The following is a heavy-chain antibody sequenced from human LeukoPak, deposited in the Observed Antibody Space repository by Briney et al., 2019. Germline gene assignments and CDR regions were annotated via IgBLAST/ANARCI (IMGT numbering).Heavy chain of an antibody. Sequence: GGSLRLSCAASGFTFNNYAMAWVRQAPGRGLEWVSAIAVSGGGTHYADSVKGRFTISRDNSKNTLYLQMNSLRAEDTAVYYCASMGYDRLYAFDIWGQGTMVTVSS. D-gene: IGHD3-22*01. CDR3: ASMGYDRLYAFDI. CDR1: GFTFNNYA. J-gene: IGHJ3*02. V-gene: IGHV3-23*01. CDR2: IAVSGGGT.